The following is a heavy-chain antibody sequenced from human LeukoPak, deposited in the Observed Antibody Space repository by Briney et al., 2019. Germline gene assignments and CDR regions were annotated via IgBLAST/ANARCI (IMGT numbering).Heavy chain of an antibody. CDR2: INHSGST. V-gene: IGHV4-34*01. J-gene: IGHJ5*02. Sequence: SETLSLTCAVYGGSFSGYYWSWIRQPLGKGLEWIGEINHSGSTNYNPSLKSRVTISVDTSKNQFSLKLSSVTAADTAVYYCARRRITMVRGVTGIDPWGQGTLVTVSS. CDR1: GGSFSGYY. D-gene: IGHD3-10*01. CDR3: ARRRITMVRGVTGIDP.